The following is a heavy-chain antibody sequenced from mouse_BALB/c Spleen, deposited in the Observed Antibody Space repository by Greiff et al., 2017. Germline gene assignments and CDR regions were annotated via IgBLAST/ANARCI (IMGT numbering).Heavy chain of an antibody. CDR1: GFSLTSYD. V-gene: IGHV2-9-2*01. D-gene: IGHD2-1*01. Sequence: VKVVESGPGLVAPSQSLSITCTVSGFSLTSYDISWIRQPPGKGLEWLGVIWTGGGTNYNSAFMSRLSISKDNSKSQVFLKMNSLQTDDTAIYYCVREETRNSGNYFDYWGQGTTLTVSS. J-gene: IGHJ2*01. CDR3: VREETRNSGNYFDY. CDR2: IWTGGGT.